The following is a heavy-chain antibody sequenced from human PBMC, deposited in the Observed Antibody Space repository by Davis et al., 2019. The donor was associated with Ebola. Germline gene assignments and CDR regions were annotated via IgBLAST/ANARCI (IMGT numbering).Heavy chain of an antibody. Sequence: GESLKISCAASGFTFSSYEMNWVRQAPGKGLEWVSYISSSGSTIYYADSVKGRFTISRDNAKNSLYLQMNSLRAEDTAVYYCARERLVTYVSSRSQYYYYGMDVWGQGTTVTVSS. CDR2: ISSSGSTI. D-gene: IGHD3-16*01. CDR1: GFTFSSYE. J-gene: IGHJ6*02. CDR3: ARERLVTYVSSRSQYYYYGMDV. V-gene: IGHV3-48*03.